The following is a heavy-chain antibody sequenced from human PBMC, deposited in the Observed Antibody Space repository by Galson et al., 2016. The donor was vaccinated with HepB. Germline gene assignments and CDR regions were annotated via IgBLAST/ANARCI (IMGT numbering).Heavy chain of an antibody. CDR2: INTETGKP. Sequence: SVKVSCKASGYSFTTFAMNWVRQAPGQGLEWMGWINTETGKPTYAQGFTGRFVFSLDTSVVTAYLQINSLGAEDTAVYFCARGTFFDQWGQGSLVTVSS. D-gene: IGHD1-14*01. CDR3: ARGTFFDQ. J-gene: IGHJ4*02. V-gene: IGHV7-4-1*02. CDR1: GYSFTTFA.